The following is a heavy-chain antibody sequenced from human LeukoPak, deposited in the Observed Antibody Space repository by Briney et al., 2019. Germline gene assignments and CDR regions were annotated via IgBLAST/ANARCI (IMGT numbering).Heavy chain of an antibody. J-gene: IGHJ4*02. CDR2: IRNDGSNK. CDR1: GFTFSNYG. Sequence: GGSLRLSCAASGFTFSNYGMHWVRQAPGKGLEWVTFIRNDGSNKFYVAFMKGRFTISRNNSKTTLYLQMNSLRAEDTAVYYCASERYYYDSSGYRPSPPGDWGQGTLVADSS. CDR3: ASERYYYDSSGYRPSPPGD. V-gene: IGHV3-30*02. D-gene: IGHD3-22*01.